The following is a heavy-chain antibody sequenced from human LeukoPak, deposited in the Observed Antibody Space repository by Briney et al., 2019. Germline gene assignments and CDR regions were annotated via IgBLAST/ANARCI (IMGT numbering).Heavy chain of an antibody. CDR3: ASSLFHYYGSGSYSH. J-gene: IGHJ4*02. CDR2: VNPNSGGT. D-gene: IGHD3-10*01. V-gene: IGHV1-2*02. Sequence: ASVKVSCKASGYTFTGYYMHWVRQAPGQGLEWMGWVNPNSGGTNFAQKFQGRVTMTRDTSISTAYMELSRLRSDDTAVYYCASSLFHYYGSGSYSHWGQGTLVTVSS. CDR1: GYTFTGYY.